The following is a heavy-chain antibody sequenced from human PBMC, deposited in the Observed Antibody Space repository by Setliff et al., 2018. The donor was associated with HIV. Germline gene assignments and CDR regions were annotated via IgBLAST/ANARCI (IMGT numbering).Heavy chain of an antibody. D-gene: IGHD2-15*01. CDR3: TAYFLFWWSGF. CDR1: GLGFTTAW. V-gene: IGHV3-15*01. Sequence: PAGSMRLSCAAPGLGFTTAWMSWVRQVPGKGLEWVGRIKDKANGGAIDYAAPLKGRFTIPRDDSESMLYLEMNSLKTEDTGIYYCTAYFLFWWSGFWGQGTVVTVSS. CDR2: IKDKANGGAI. J-gene: IGHJ3*01.